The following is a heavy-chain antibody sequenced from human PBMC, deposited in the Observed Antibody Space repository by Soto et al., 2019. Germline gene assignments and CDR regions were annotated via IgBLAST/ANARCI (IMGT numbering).Heavy chain of an antibody. CDR3: ARRGSGYYYFDY. CDR1: GGSISSSSYY. Sequence: QLQLQESGPGLVKPSETLSLTCTVSGGSISSSSYYWDWIRQPPGKGLEWIGSIYYSGSTYYNPSLKSRVTISVDTSQNQFSLKLSSVTAADTAVYHCARRGSGYYYFDYWGQGTLVTVSS. D-gene: IGHD5-12*01. J-gene: IGHJ4*02. CDR2: IYYSGST. V-gene: IGHV4-39*01.